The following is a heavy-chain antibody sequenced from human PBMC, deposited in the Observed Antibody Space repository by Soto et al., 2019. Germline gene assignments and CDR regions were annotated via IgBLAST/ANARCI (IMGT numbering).Heavy chain of an antibody. J-gene: IGHJ6*02. CDR3: ARGPYYYYYGLDV. CDR2: IYYSGNT. CDR1: GASISSNY. Sequence: LSLTCFVSGASISSNYWSWIRQPPGKGLEWIGYIYYSGNTNYNPSLKSRVIISIDTSKNHFFLKLSSVTAADTAVYYCARGPYYYYYGLDVWGQGTTVTVSS. V-gene: IGHV4-59*01.